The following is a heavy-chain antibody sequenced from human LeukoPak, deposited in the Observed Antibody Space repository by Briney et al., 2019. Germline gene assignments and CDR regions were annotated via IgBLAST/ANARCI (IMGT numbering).Heavy chain of an antibody. CDR2: ISAYNGNT. J-gene: IGHJ5*02. CDR3: ARDLQQLFGWFDP. V-gene: IGHV1-18*01. Sequence: ASVKVSCKASGYTFTSYGISWVRQAPGQGLEWMGWISAYNGNTNYAQKLQGRVTMTTDTSTSTAYIELRSLRSDDTAVYYCARDLQQLFGWFDPWGQGTLVTVSS. D-gene: IGHD6-13*01. CDR1: GYTFTSYG.